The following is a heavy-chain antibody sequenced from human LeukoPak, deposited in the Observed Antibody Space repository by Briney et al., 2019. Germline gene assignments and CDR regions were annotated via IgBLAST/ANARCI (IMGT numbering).Heavy chain of an antibody. V-gene: IGHV3-43*02. CDR3: ARVTRNSGRHPSLFDN. Sequence: PGGSLRLFCTASGFTFAAYAMHWVRQAPGRGLEWVCLINKDGDRTYYGDSVKGRFTISRDNAKNSLYLRVNSLRAEDTAVYYCARVTRNSGRHPSLFDNWGQGTLVIVSS. J-gene: IGHJ5*02. CDR1: GFTFAAYA. D-gene: IGHD1-26*01. CDR2: INKDGDRT.